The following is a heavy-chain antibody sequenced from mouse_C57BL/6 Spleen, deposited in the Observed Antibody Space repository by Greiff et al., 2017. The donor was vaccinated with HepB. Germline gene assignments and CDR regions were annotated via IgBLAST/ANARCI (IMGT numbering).Heavy chain of an antibody. CDR2: INPSSGYT. D-gene: IGHD1-1*01. CDR3: ARLGITTVVATRAWCAY. V-gene: IGHV1-4*01. J-gene: IGHJ3*01. Sequence: QVQLQQSGAELARPGASVKMSCKASGYTFTSYTMHWVKQRPGQGLEWIGYINPSSGYTKYNQKFKDKATLTADKSSRTAYMQLSSLTSEDSAVYYCARLGITTVVATRAWCAYWGQGTLVTVSA. CDR1: GYTFTSYT.